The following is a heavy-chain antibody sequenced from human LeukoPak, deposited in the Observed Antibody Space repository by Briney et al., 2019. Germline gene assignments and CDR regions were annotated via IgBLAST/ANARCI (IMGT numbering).Heavy chain of an antibody. J-gene: IGHJ4*02. CDR3: ASDIVIFRDYGGPDFDY. V-gene: IGHV3-23*01. Sequence: GGSLRLSCATSGFTFYNFAMSWVRQAPGKGLEWVSHISGLGEKTYYADSAQGRFTVSRDNSKNTMYLQMNNLRVEDTALYYCASDIVIFRDYGGPDFDYGGEGTQVAVS. CDR2: ISGLGEKT. D-gene: IGHD4/OR15-4a*01. CDR1: GFTFYNFA.